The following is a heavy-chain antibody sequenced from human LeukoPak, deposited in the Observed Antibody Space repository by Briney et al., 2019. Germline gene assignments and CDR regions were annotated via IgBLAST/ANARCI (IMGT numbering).Heavy chain of an antibody. J-gene: IGHJ4*02. D-gene: IGHD1-26*01. V-gene: IGHV4-61*01. Sequence: SETLSLTCTVSGGSVSSGSFYWNWIRQPPGKGLEWIGYIYYSGSTSYNPSLKSRVTTSVDTSKNQFSLKLSSVTAADTAVYFCARHGASGSYLYYFDYWGQGTLVTVSS. CDR1: GGSVSSGSFY. CDR3: ARHGASGSYLYYFDY. CDR2: IYYSGST.